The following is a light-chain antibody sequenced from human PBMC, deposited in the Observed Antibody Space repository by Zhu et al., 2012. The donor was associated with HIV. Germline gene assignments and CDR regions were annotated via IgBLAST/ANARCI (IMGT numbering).Light chain of an antibody. CDR3: QQYGSSPT. Sequence: EIVLTQSPGTLSLSPGNRATLSCRASQSLNSNYLAWHQQKPGQAPRLLIFGTSSRATGIPDRFSGSGSGTDFTLTISRLEPEDFAVYYCQQYGSSPTFGQGTKVEIK. V-gene: IGKV3-20*01. J-gene: IGKJ1*01. CDR2: GTS. CDR1: QSLNSNY.